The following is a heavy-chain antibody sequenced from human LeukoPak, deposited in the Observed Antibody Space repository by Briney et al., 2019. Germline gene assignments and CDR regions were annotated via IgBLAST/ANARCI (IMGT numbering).Heavy chain of an antibody. CDR2: MNPNSGNT. CDR3: ARVRGGAPSLVAAFHI. CDR1: GYTFTNYD. V-gene: IGHV1-8*01. D-gene: IGHD4-23*01. Sequence: GASVKVSCKASGYTFTNYDINWVRQATGQGLEWMGWMNPNSGNTGYAQKFQGRVTMTRNTSISTAYMELSSLRSDDTAVYYCARVRGGAPSLVAAFHIWGQGTMVTVSS. J-gene: IGHJ3*02.